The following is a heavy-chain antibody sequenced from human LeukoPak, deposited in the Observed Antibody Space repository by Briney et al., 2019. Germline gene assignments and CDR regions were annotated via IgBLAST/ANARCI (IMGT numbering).Heavy chain of an antibody. CDR2: ISVSGDST. V-gene: IGHV3-23*01. D-gene: IGHD3-10*01. Sequence: PGGSLRLSCAASGFSFSTYAMNWVRQAPGKGLEWVATISVSGDSTFYADSVQGRFTISRDTSKNSLSLHKNSLRAEDTAVYFCARRGGRNGWGDFDYWGQGTLVTVSS. J-gene: IGHJ4*02. CDR3: ARRGGRNGWGDFDY. CDR1: GFSFSTYA.